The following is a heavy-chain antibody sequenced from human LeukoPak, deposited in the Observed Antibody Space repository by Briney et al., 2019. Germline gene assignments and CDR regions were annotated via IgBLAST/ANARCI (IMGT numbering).Heavy chain of an antibody. V-gene: IGHV4-59*01. CDR1: GGSISSYY. D-gene: IGHD3-16*01. CDR3: ARGKVIGGKNWFDP. CDR2: IYYSGST. Sequence: QASETLSLTCTVSGGSISSYYWSWIRQPPGKGLEWIGYIYYSGSTNYNPSLKSRVTISVDTSKNQFSLRLSSVTAADTAVYYCARGKVIGGKNWFDPWGQGTLVTVSS. J-gene: IGHJ5*02.